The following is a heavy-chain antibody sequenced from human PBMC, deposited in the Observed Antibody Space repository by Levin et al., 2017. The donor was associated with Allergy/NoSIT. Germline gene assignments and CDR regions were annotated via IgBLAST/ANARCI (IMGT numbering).Heavy chain of an antibody. J-gene: IGHJ4*02. CDR1: GGSVSSADCQ. CDR3: ARDYYDSRGSYLRPFGY. Sequence: SETLSLTCTVSGGSVSSADCQWTWIRQSPGKGLEWIGSISHSGSTYYNLSLKSRISISVDASKNQFPLTLRSVIASDAAMFSCARDYYDSRGSYLRPFGYWGQGSLVTVSS. CDR2: ISHSGST. D-gene: IGHD3-22*01. V-gene: IGHV4-30-4*01.